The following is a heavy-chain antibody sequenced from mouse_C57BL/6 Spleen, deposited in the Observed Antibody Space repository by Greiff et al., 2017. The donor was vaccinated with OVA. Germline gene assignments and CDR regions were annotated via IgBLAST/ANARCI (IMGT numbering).Heavy chain of an antibody. CDR3: ARETGTGTDWYFDV. Sequence: VQLQQSGTELVKPGASVKLSCKASGYTFTSYWMHWVKQRPGQGLEWIGNINPSNGGTNYNEKFKSKATLTVDKSSSTAYMQLSSLTSEDSAVYYCARETGTGTDWYFDVWGTGTTVTVSS. CDR2: INPSNGGT. V-gene: IGHV1-53*01. CDR1: GYTFTSYW. J-gene: IGHJ1*03. D-gene: IGHD4-1*01.